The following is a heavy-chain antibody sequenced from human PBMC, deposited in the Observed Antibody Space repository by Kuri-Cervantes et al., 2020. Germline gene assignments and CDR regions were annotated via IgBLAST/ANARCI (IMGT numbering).Heavy chain of an antibody. Sequence: GESLKISCAASGFTFSSYAMHWVRQAPGKGLEWVAVISYDGSNKYYADSVKGRFTIPRDNSKNTLYLQMNSLRAEDTAVYYCARDFAPTVTTGWFDPWGQGTLVTVSS. CDR3: ARDFAPTVTTGWFDP. D-gene: IGHD4-11*01. CDR2: ISYDGSNK. V-gene: IGHV3-30-3*01. J-gene: IGHJ5*02. CDR1: GFTFSSYA.